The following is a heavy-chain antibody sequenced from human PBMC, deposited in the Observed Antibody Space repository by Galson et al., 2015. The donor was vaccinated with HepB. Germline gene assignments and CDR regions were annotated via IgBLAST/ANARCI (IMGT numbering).Heavy chain of an antibody. CDR2: INGNSGYI. V-gene: IGHV3-21*01. CDR3: ARRQQSVYSSAAFDY. J-gene: IGHJ4*02. D-gene: IGHD6-25*01. CDR1: GFSFSTYT. Sequence: SLRLSCAASGFSFSTYTMKWLRKAPGTGLERVPSINGNSGYIYYADSAKGRFTISRDNARNYLYLQMNSLRVEDTVVYYCARRQQSVYSSAAFDYWGQGNLVTVSS.